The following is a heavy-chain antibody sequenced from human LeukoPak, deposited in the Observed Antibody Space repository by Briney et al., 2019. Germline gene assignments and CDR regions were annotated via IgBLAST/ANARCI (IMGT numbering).Heavy chain of an antibody. V-gene: IGHV4-59*11. CDR1: GGSMSSRY. D-gene: IGHD3-10*01. CDR3: ARDVARSGDLFGWFDP. J-gene: IGHJ5*02. Sequence: SETLSLTCTVSGGSMSSRYWSWIRQPPGKGLEWIGYVYYSGTTNSNPSLKSRVTISVDTSNNQFSLNLRSVTAADTAVYYCARDVARSGDLFGWFDPWGQGTLVIVSS. CDR2: VYYSGTT.